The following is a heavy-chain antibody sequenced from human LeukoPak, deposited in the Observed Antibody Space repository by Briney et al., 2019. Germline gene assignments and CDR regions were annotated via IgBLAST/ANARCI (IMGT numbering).Heavy chain of an antibody. CDR3: ARDSSNWAFDY. Sequence: ASVKVSCKASGYTFTSYGISWVRQAPGQGLEWMGIINPSGGSTSYAQKFQGRVTMTRDTSTSTVYMELSSLRSEDTAVYYCARDSSNWAFDYWGQGTLVTVSS. CDR1: GYTFTSYG. D-gene: IGHD4-11*01. J-gene: IGHJ4*02. V-gene: IGHV1-46*01. CDR2: INPSGGST.